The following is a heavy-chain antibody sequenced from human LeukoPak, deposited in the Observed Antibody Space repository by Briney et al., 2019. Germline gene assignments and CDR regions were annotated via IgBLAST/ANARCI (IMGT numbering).Heavy chain of an antibody. CDR1: GGSISSYY. J-gene: IGHJ4*02. D-gene: IGHD3-9*01. CDR2: IYYSGST. V-gene: IGHV4-39*01. Sequence: SETLSLTCTVSGGSISSYYWGWIRQPPGKGLEWIGSIYYSGSTYYNPSLKSRVTISVDTSKNQFSLKLSFVTAADTAVYYCARQNNDILTGYSHPVFDYWGQGTLVTVSS. CDR3: ARQNNDILTGYSHPVFDY.